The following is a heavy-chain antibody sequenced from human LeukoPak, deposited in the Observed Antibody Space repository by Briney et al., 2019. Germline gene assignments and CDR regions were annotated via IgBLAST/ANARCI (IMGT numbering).Heavy chain of an antibody. Sequence: GGSLRLSCAASGFTFSSYWMHWVRQAPGKGPVWVSRINRDGSSTSYADSVKGRFTISRDNAKNTLYLQMNSLRAEDTAVYYCAKGAQNHQYYYYFMDVWGKGTTVTVSS. CDR2: INRDGSST. CDR3: AKGAQNHQYYYYFMDV. V-gene: IGHV3-74*01. CDR1: GFTFSSYW. J-gene: IGHJ6*03. D-gene: IGHD2/OR15-2a*01.